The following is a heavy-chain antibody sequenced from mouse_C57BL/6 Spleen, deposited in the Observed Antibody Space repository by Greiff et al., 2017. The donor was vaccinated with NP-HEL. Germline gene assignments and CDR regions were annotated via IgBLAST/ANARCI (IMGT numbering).Heavy chain of an antibody. D-gene: IGHD2-3*01. Sequence: QVQLQQSGPELVKPGASVKISCKASGYAFSSSWMNWVKQRPGKGLEWIGRIYPGDGDTNYNGKFKGKATLTADKSSSTAYMQLSSLTSEDSAVYFCARALYDGYYVYFDVWGTGTTVTVSS. CDR3: ARALYDGYYVYFDV. J-gene: IGHJ1*03. CDR2: IYPGDGDT. V-gene: IGHV1-82*01. CDR1: GYAFSSSW.